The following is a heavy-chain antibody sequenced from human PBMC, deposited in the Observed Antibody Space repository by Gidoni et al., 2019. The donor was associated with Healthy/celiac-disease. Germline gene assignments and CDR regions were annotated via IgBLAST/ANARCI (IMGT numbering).Heavy chain of an antibody. V-gene: IGHV3-48*02. CDR2: ISSSSSTI. D-gene: IGHD3-3*01. Sequence: EVQLVESGGGLVQPGGSLRLSCAASGFTFSSYSMNWVRQAPGKGLEWVSYISSSSSTIYHADSGKGRFTISRDNAKNSLYLQMNSLRDEDTAVYYCARDKGGNYDFWSGYYSDYGMDVWGQGTTVTVSS. CDR1: GFTFSSYS. CDR3: ARDKGGNYDFWSGYYSDYGMDV. J-gene: IGHJ6*02.